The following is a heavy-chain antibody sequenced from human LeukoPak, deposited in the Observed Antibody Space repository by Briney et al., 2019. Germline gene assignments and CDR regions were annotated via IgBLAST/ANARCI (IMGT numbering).Heavy chain of an antibody. CDR2: IYWDDDR. Sequence: SGPTLVNPTQTLTLTCTFSGFSLNTRGVGVGWIRQPPGRALEWLALIYWDDDRRYSPSLKSRLTIIKDTSKNEVVLTMTNMDAVDRATYYCAHRKNYYDSSVFDYWGQGTLVTVSS. V-gene: IGHV2-5*02. CDR3: AHRKNYYDSSVFDY. D-gene: IGHD3-22*01. CDR1: GFSLNTRGVG. J-gene: IGHJ4*02.